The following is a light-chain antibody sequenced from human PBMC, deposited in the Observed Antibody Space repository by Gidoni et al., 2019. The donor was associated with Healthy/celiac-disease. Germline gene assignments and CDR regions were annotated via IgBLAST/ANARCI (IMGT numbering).Light chain of an antibody. CDR3: NSRDSSGNHPV. J-gene: IGLJ2*01. CDR2: GKN. V-gene: IGLV3-19*01. CDR1: TLKSYY. Sequence: SSELTQDPEVSVALGQTVRITCQGDTLKSYYASWYQQKPGQAPIIVIYGKNNRPSGIPDRFSGSSSGNTASLTITGAQAEDEADYYCNSRDSSGNHPVFGGGTKLTVL.